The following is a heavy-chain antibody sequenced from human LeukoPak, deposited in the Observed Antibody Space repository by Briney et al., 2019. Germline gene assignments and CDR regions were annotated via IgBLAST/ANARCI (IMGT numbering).Heavy chain of an antibody. V-gene: IGHV3-7*01. D-gene: IGHD4-17*01. CDR1: EFTFSSYW. CDR3: ARLGARQMLEY. Sequence: GALRLSCAASEFTFSSYWMSWVRQAPGKGLEWVANIKQDGGQIYYLESVKGRFTVSRDNAKNSLYLQMNSLRAEDTAVYYCARLGARQMLEYWGQGTLVTVSS. J-gene: IGHJ4*02. CDR2: IKQDGGQI.